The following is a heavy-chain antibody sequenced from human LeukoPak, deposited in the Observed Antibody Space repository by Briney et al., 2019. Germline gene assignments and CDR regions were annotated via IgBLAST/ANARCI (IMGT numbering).Heavy chain of an antibody. V-gene: IGHV5-51*01. D-gene: IGHD3-22*01. CDR3: ARQTGSSGYYDDY. J-gene: IGHJ4*02. Sequence: GESLKISCKGSGYSFTSSWIGWVRQMPGKGLEWMGIIYPGDSDTRYSPSFQGQVTISADKSISTAYLQWSSLKASDTAMYHCARQTGSSGYYDDYWGQGTLVTVSS. CDR2: IYPGDSDT. CDR1: GYSFTSSW.